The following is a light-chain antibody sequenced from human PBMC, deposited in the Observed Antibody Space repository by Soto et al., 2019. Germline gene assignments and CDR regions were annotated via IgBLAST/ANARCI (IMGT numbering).Light chain of an antibody. CDR1: SSDIGGYNS. CDR3: ISYRSGNSYI. V-gene: IGLV2-14*03. J-gene: IGLJ2*01. CDR2: NVT. Sequence: QSVLTQPASVSGAPGQSITISCTGTSSDIGGYNSVSWYQQLPGKAPKLMIYNVTYRPSGVSNRLSGSKSANTASLTISGLQAEDEADYYCISYRSGNSYIFGAGTKLTVL.